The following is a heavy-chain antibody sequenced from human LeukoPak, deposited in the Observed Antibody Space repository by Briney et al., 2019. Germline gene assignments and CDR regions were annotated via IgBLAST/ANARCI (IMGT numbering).Heavy chain of an antibody. CDR2: ITAYNGNT. J-gene: IGHJ4*02. CDR3: ASGSTSRYYYDRSGYHRGAVDQ. CDR1: GYTFTSYG. D-gene: IGHD3-22*01. V-gene: IGHV1-18*01. Sequence: ASGTVSSRASGYTFTSYGISWVRQAPGQGLAGMVWITAYNGNTNYAQRLNGRVTMSADTPTSTGHMELRSLRSDDPAVYYCASGSTSRYYYDRSGYHRGAVDQWGQGTLVTVSS.